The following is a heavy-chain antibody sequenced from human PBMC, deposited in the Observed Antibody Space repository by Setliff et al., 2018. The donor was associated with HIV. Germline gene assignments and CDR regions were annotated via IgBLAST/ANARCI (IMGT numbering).Heavy chain of an antibody. CDR3: ARDGWSAFDI. Sequence: SGESLKISCAASGFTFSSYWMSWVRQAPGKGLEWVANINQDGSEKYYVDSVKGRFTISRDNAKNSLYLQMNSLRAEDTAVYYCARDGWSAFDIWGQGTMVTVSS. CDR1: GFTFSSYW. CDR2: INQDGSEK. V-gene: IGHV3-7*01. J-gene: IGHJ3*02. D-gene: IGHD1-26*01.